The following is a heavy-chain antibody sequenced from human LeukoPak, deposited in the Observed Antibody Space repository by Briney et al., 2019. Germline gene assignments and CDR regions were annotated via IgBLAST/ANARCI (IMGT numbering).Heavy chain of an antibody. CDR1: GFSFSSYS. CDR2: IGPNSRII. D-gene: IGHD2-15*01. Sequence: PGGSLRLSCAASGFSFSSYSMNWVRQAPGEGLQWLSYIGPNSRIIYYTDSVEGRFTISRDNAKNSLYLQMNSLRAEDTAVYYCARDWDCSDGSCSSLSDYWGQGTLVTVSS. J-gene: IGHJ4*02. CDR3: ARDWDCSDGSCSSLSDY. V-gene: IGHV3-48*01.